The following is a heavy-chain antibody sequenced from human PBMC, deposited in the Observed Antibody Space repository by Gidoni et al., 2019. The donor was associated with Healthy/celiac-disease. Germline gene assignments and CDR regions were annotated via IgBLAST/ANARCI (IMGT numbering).Heavy chain of an antibody. D-gene: IGHD6-19*01. J-gene: IGHJ3*02. Sequence: QVQLQESGPGLVKPSETLSHTCAVSGYSISSGYYWGWLRQTPGEGLELIGSIYHSGSTYYNPSLKSRVTISVDTSKNQFSLKLSSVTAAETAVYYCARDASGAVAGDDAFDIWGQVTMVTVSS. CDR1: GYSISSGYY. CDR3: ARDASGAVAGDDAFDI. CDR2: IYHSGST. V-gene: IGHV4-38-2*02.